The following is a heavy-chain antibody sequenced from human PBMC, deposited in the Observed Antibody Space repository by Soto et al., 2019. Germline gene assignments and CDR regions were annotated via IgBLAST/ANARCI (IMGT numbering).Heavy chain of an antibody. V-gene: IGHV3-33*01. D-gene: IGHD2-2*01. CDR1: GFTFSSYG. CDR2: IWYDGSNK. J-gene: IGHJ6*04. CDR3: ARRDCSSTSCNYYYYGMDV. Sequence: GGSLRLSCAASGFTFSSYGMHWVRQAPGKGLEWVAVIWYDGSNKYYADSVKGRFTISRDNSKNTLYLQMNSLRAEDTAVYYCARRDCSSTSCNYYYYGMDVWGKGTTVTVST.